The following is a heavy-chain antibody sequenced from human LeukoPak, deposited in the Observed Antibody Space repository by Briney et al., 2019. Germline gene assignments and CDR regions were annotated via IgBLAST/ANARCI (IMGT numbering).Heavy chain of an antibody. D-gene: IGHD3-22*01. Sequence: GGSLRLSCAASGFTFDDYAMHWVPHAPGKGLEWVSGISWNSGSIGYADSVKGRFTISRDNAKNSLYLQMNSLRAEDTALYYCAKDAYYYDSSGYSDYWGQGTLVTVSS. CDR3: AKDAYYYDSSGYSDY. J-gene: IGHJ4*02. V-gene: IGHV3-9*01. CDR2: ISWNSGSI. CDR1: GFTFDDYA.